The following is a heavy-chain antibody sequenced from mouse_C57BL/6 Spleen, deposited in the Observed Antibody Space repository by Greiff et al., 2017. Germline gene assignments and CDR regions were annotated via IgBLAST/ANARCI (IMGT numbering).Heavy chain of an antibody. CDR2: IDPETGGT. D-gene: IGHD3-2*02. J-gene: IGHJ3*01. Sequence: VQLQQSGAELVRPGASVTLSCKASGYTFTDYEMHWVKQTPVHGLEWIGAIDPETGGTAYNQKFKGKAILTADKSSSTAYMELRSLTSEDSAVYYCTRPAQATGFAYWGQGTLVTVSA. CDR1: GYTFTDYE. CDR3: TRPAQATGFAY. V-gene: IGHV1-15*01.